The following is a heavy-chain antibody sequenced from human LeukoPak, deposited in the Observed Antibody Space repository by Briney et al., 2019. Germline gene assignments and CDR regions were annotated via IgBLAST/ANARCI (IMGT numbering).Heavy chain of an antibody. CDR3: ARGQGVTPRGYYYYMDV. CDR2: ISGSGGST. D-gene: IGHD2-21*02. CDR1: GFTFSSYA. Sequence: GGSLRLSCAASGFTFSSYAMSWVRQAPEKGLEWVSTISGSGGSTYYTDSVRGRFTISRDNSKNSLYLQMNSLRAEDTAVYYCARGQGVTPRGYYYYMDVWGKGTTVTVSS. V-gene: IGHV3-23*01. J-gene: IGHJ6*03.